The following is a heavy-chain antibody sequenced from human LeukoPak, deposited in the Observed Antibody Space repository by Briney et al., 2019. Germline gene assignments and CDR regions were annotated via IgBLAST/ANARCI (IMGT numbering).Heavy chain of an antibody. CDR2: IIPIFGTA. D-gene: IGHD3-10*01. J-gene: IGHJ6*03. CDR3: ARGGEYNYYYMDV. Sequence: SVKVSCKASGYTFTGYYMHWVRQAPGQGLEWMGGIIPIFGTANYAQKFQGRVTITADESTSTAYMELSSLRSEDTAVYYCARGGEYNYYYMDVWGKGTTVTVSS. V-gene: IGHV1-69*13. CDR1: GYTFTGYY.